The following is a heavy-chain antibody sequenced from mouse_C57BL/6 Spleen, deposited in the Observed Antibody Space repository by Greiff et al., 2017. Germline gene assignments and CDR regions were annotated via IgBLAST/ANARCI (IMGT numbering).Heavy chain of an antibody. CDR3: AGGTAPFAY. J-gene: IGHJ3*01. CDR1: GFPITSGYY. D-gene: IGHD1-2*01. Sequence: VKLQESGPGLVKPSQSLFLTCSITGFPITSGYYWIWIRQSPGKPLEWMGYITHSGETFYNPSLQSPISITRETSKNQFFLQLNSVTTEDTAMYYCAGGTAPFAYWGQGTLVTVSA. V-gene: IGHV12-3*01. CDR2: ITHSGET.